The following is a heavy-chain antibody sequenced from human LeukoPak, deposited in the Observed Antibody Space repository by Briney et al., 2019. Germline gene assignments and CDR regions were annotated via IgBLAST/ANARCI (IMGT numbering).Heavy chain of an antibody. CDR3: ANSRRGLRYFDRFPYFDY. J-gene: IGHJ4*02. D-gene: IGHD3-9*01. CDR2: ISGSGGST. Sequence: PGGSLRLSCAASGFTFSSYAMSWVRQAPGKGLEWVSAISGSGGSTYYADSVKGRFTISRDNSKNTLYLQMNSLRAEDTAVYYCANSRRGLRYFDRFPYFDYWGQGTLVTVSS. CDR1: GFTFSSYA. V-gene: IGHV3-23*01.